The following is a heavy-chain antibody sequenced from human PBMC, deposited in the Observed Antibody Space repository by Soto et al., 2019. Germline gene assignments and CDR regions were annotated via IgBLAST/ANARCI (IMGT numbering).Heavy chain of an antibody. CDR2: IYFSGDA. CDR3: ASGVIVPATLVH. V-gene: IGHV4-31*03. Sequence: QVQLQESGPGLVKPSQTLSLTCTVSGGSVRSDRYYWSWIRQRPGKGLEWIGYIYFSGDAYYNPSLKSRVAISVDTSKNQCSLKLNSVTAAGAAVYYCASGVIVPATLVHWGQGALVTVSP. CDR1: GGSVRSDRYY. D-gene: IGHD2-2*01. J-gene: IGHJ4*01.